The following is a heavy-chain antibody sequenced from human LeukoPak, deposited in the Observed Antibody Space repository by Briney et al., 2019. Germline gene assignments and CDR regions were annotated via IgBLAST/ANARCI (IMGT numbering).Heavy chain of an antibody. CDR2: IYPGDSDT. CDR3: ASRYGAETAFDI. CDR1: GYTFTNYW. V-gene: IGHV5-51*01. Sequence: GESLKISCKGSGYTFTNYWIGWVRQMPGKGLDFMGIIYPGDSDTRYSPSFQGQVTISADKSFTTAYLRWSSLKTSDTAMYYCASRYGAETAFDIWGQGTMVTVSS. D-gene: IGHD4-17*01. J-gene: IGHJ3*02.